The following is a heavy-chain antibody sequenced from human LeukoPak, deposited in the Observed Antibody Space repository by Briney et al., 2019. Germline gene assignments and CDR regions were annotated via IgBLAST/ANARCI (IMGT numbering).Heavy chain of an antibody. J-gene: IGHJ4*02. Sequence: GGSLRFSCAAPGFTFSSYGMHWVRQAPGKGLEWVAVISYDGSNKYYADSVKGRFTISRDNSKNTLYLQMNSLRAEDTAVYYCASLGYWGQGTLVTVSS. CDR3: ASLGY. V-gene: IGHV3-30*03. CDR2: ISYDGSNK. CDR1: GFTFSSYG. D-gene: IGHD7-27*01.